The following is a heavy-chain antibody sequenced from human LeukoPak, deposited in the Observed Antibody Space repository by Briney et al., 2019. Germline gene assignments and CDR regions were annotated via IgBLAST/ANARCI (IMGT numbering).Heavy chain of an antibody. CDR3: ARAQAARRPNWFDP. CDR1: GFTVSSYG. Sequence: TGGSLRLSCAASGFTVSSYGMTWVRQAPGKGLEWVAVISYDGSNKYYADSVKGRFTISRDNSKNTLYLQMNSLRAEDTAVYYCARAQAARRPNWFDPWGQGTLVTVSS. V-gene: IGHV3-30*03. J-gene: IGHJ5*02. D-gene: IGHD6-6*01. CDR2: ISYDGSNK.